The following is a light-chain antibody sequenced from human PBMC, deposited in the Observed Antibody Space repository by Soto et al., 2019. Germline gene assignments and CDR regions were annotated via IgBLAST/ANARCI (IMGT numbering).Light chain of an antibody. CDR1: SSDIGTYNY. Sequence: QSALTQPASVSGSPGQSITISCTGTSSDIGTYNYVSWYQQHPGQAPKLMIYDVSNRPSGVSDRFSGSKSGNTASLTISGLQAEDEADYYSYSCSRSSGTRYAFGTGTKLTVL. V-gene: IGLV2-14*03. J-gene: IGLJ1*01. CDR2: DVS. CDR3: YSCSRSSGTRYA.